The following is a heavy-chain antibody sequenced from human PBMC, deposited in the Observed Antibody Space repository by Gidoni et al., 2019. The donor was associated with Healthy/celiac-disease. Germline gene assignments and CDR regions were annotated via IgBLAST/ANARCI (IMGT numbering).Heavy chain of an antibody. V-gene: IGHV3-30*01. Sequence: QVQLVESGGGVVQPWRSLRLSCAASGFTFSSYAMHWVRQAPGKGLEWVAVISYDGSNKYYADSVKGRFTISRDNSKNTLYLQMNSLRAEDTAVYYCARPQGGYPTGAFDIWGQGTMVTVSS. J-gene: IGHJ3*02. CDR1: GFTFSSYA. CDR3: ARPQGGYPTGAFDI. CDR2: ISYDGSNK. D-gene: IGHD3-22*01.